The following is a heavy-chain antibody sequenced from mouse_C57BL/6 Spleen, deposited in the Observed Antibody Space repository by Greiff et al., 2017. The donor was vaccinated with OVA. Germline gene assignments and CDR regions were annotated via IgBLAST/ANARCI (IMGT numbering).Heavy chain of an antibody. CDR1: GYTFTSYW. J-gene: IGHJ3*01. CDR3: AREDPYCSKGFAY. V-gene: IGHV1-59*01. Sequence: VQLQQPGAELVRPGTSVKLSCKASGYTFTSYWMHWVKQRPGQGLEWIGVIDPSDSYTNYNQKFKGKATLTVDTSSSTAYMQLSSLTSEDSAVYYCAREDPYCSKGFAYWGQGTLVTVSA. CDR2: IDPSDSYT. D-gene: IGHD2-5*01.